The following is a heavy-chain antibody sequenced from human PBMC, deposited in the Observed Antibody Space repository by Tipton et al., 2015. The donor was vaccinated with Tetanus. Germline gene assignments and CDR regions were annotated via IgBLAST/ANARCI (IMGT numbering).Heavy chain of an antibody. CDR2: ISDSGST. CDR1: GGSFSGYY. V-gene: IGHV4-34*01. J-gene: IGHJ2*01. D-gene: IGHD4-23*01. CDR3: SRYGGDSLWYFNL. Sequence: TLSLTCAVYGGSFSGYYWTWVRQPPGKGLEWIGEISDSGSTNYSPSLKSRVTISMDTSETQFSLKLPSVTAADTAVYYCSRYGGDSLWYFNLWGRGPLVTVSS.